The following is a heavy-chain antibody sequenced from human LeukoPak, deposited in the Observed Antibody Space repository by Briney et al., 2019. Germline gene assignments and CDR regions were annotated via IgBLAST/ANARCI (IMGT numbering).Heavy chain of an antibody. D-gene: IGHD3-16*01. Sequence: ASVKVSCKASGNTFTGYYMHWVRQAPGQGLEGMGWINPNSGGTNYAQKFQGRVTMTRDTSISTAYMELSRLRSDDTAVYYCARPRLGDWFDPWGQGTLVTVSS. J-gene: IGHJ5*02. V-gene: IGHV1-2*02. CDR2: INPNSGGT. CDR3: ARPRLGDWFDP. CDR1: GNTFTGYY.